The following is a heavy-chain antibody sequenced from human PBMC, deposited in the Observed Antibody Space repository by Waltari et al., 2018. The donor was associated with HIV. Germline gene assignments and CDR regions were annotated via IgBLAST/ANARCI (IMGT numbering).Heavy chain of an antibody. D-gene: IGHD1-26*01. CDR1: GFTFSSYS. CDR3: ARDRRVGVGATRGFDY. J-gene: IGHJ4*02. V-gene: IGHV3-21*01. CDR2: ISSSSSYI. Sequence: EVQLVESGGGLVKPGGSLRLSCAASGFTFSSYSMNWVRQAPGKGLEWVSSISSSSSYIYYADSVKGRFTISRDNAKNSLYLQMNSLRAEDTAVYYCARDRRVGVGATRGFDYWGQGTLVTVSS.